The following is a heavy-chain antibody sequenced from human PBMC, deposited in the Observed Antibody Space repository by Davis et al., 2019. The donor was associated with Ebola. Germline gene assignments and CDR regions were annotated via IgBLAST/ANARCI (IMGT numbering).Heavy chain of an antibody. V-gene: IGHV3-9*01. CDR2: ISWNSGSI. CDR1: GFTFDDYA. Sequence: SLKISCAASGFTFDDYAMHWVRQAPGKGLEWVSGISWNSGSIGYVDSVKGRFTISRDNAKNSLYLQMNSLRDEDTAVFYCARGRTVTNYVDYWGPGILVTVSS. CDR3: ARGRTVTNYVDY. D-gene: IGHD4-17*01. J-gene: IGHJ4*02.